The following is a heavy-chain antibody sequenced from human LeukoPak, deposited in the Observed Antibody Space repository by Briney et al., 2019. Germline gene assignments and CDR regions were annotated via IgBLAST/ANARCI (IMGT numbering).Heavy chain of an antibody. CDR2: ISSSSSTI. J-gene: IGHJ3*02. CDR1: GFTFSSYS. D-gene: IGHD1-26*01. CDR3: ARETSGSYPDAFDI. V-gene: IGHV3-48*02. Sequence: WGSLRLSCAASGFTFSSYSMNWVRQAPGKGLEWVSYISSSSSTIYYADSVKGRFTISRDNAKNSLYLQMNSLRDEDTAVYYCARETSGSYPDAFDIWGQGTMVTVSS.